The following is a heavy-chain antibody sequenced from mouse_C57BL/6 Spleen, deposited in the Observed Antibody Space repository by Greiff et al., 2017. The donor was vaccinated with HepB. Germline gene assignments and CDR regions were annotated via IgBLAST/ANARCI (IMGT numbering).Heavy chain of an antibody. Sequence: EVQLQESEGGLVQPGSSMKLSCTASGFTFSDYYMAWVRQVPEKGLEWVANINYDGSSTYYLDSLKSRFIISRDKAKNILYLQMSSLKSEDTAMYYCVREKLGRGYFDVWGTGTTVTVSS. CDR3: VREKLGRGYFDV. V-gene: IGHV5-16*01. CDR1: GFTFSDYY. D-gene: IGHD4-1*01. CDR2: INYDGSST. J-gene: IGHJ1*03.